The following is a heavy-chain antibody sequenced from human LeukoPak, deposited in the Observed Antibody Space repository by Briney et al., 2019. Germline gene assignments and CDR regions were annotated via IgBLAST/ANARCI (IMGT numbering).Heavy chain of an antibody. CDR1: KFTFSNYG. Sequence: GGSLRLSCAASKFTFSNYGMHWVRQAPGKGLEWVAVISSDGSNKYYADSVKGRFTISRDNSKNTLYLQMNSLRAEDTAVYYCARARNNYDSSGYSALDWWGQGTLVTVSS. CDR3: ARARNNYDSSGYSALDW. V-gene: IGHV3-30*03. CDR2: ISSDGSNK. J-gene: IGHJ4*02. D-gene: IGHD3-22*01.